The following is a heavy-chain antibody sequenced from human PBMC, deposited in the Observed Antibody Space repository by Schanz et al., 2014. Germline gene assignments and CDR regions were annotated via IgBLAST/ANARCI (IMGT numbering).Heavy chain of an antibody. CDR3: ARDRGFMVTHNDALDL. CDR1: GFTFTNLG. J-gene: IGHJ3*01. Sequence: QVQLVESGGGVVQPGGSLRLSCAASGFTFTNLGMHWVRRAPGKGLEWVAFIRYDGSNQYYADSVKGRFTISRDNSKNTLSLQMNSLRAEDTAMYYCARDRGFMVTHNDALDLWGQGTMVSVSS. CDR2: IRYDGSNQ. D-gene: IGHD3-10*01. V-gene: IGHV3-30*02.